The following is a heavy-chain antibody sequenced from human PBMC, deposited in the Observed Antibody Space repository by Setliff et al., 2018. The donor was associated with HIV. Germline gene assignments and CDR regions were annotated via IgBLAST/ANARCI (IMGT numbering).Heavy chain of an antibody. CDR2: IYKSGTT. J-gene: IGHJ4*02. Sequence: SETLSLTCSVSGGSINSYHWSWIRQSPGKGLEWIGYIYKSGTTNYSSSLKSRVTISADPSKNQFSLKLTSVTAADTAVYYCGRLSETAMASFDSWGQGTRVTVSS. D-gene: IGHD5-18*01. V-gene: IGHV4-4*08. CDR1: GGSINSYH. CDR3: GRLSETAMASFDS.